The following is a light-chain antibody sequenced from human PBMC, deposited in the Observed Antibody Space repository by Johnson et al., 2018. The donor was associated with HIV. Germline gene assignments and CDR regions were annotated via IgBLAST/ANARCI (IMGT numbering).Light chain of an antibody. V-gene: IGLV1-51*01. CDR2: DNN. Sequence: QSVLTQPPSVSAAPGQKVTISCSGSSSNIGNNYVSWYQQLPGTAPKLLIYDNNKLPSGIPDRFSGSKSGTSATLGITGLQTGDEADYYCGTWDSSLGAYVFGTGTKVTVL. J-gene: IGLJ1*01. CDR3: GTWDSSLGAYV. CDR1: SSNIGNNY.